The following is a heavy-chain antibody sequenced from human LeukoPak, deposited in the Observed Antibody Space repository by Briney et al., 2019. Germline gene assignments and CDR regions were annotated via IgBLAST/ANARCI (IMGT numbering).Heavy chain of an antibody. CDR3: ARSYSYGGIHY. D-gene: IGHD5-18*01. V-gene: IGHV3-30*03. J-gene: IGHJ4*02. CDR2: ISYDGSNK. CDR1: GFTFSSYG. Sequence: GGSLRLSCAASGFTFSSYGMSWVRQAPGKGLEWVAVISYDGSNKYYADSVKRRFTISRDNSKNTLYLQMNSLRVEDTAVYYCARSYSYGGIHYWGQGTLVTVSS.